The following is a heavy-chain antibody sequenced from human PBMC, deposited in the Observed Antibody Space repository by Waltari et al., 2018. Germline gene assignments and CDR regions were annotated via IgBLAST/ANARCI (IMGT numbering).Heavy chain of an antibody. D-gene: IGHD4-17*01. Sequence: QLQLQESGPGLVKPSETLSLTCTVSGGSISSSSYYWGWIRQPPGKGQEWIGSIYYSGSTYYNPSLKSRVTISVDTSKNQFSLKLSSVTAADTAVYYCARSYGDYGDPYYYYGMDVWGQGTTVTVSS. J-gene: IGHJ6*02. CDR2: IYYSGST. CDR3: ARSYGDYGDPYYYYGMDV. CDR1: GGSISSSSYY. V-gene: IGHV4-39*07.